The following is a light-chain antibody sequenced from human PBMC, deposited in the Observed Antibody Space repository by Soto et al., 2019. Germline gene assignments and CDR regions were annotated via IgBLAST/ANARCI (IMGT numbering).Light chain of an antibody. Sequence: EIVLTQSPGTLSLSPVERATLSCRASQSVNSSYLAWYQQSPGQAPRLLIYGASSRATGIPDRFSGSGSGTDFTLTISRLEPEDFAVYYCQHFGSSRIPFGQGPRLEIK. CDR1: QSVNSSY. J-gene: IGKJ5*01. V-gene: IGKV3-20*01. CDR3: QHFGSSRIP. CDR2: GAS.